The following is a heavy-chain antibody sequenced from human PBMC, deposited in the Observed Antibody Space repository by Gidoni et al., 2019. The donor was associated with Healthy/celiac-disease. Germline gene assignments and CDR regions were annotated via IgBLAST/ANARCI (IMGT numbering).Heavy chain of an antibody. V-gene: IGHV3-64*01. CDR1: GFTFSSYA. CDR3: ARDGFSSGYSLTPSYYFDY. D-gene: IGHD3-22*01. CDR2: ISSNGGST. Sequence: EVLPVESGGGLVQPGGSLRLSCSAPGFTFSSYAMPWVRQAPGKGLEYVSAISSNGGSTYYANSVKGRFTISRDNSKNTLYLQMGSLRAEDMAVYYCARDGFSSGYSLTPSYYFDYWGQGTLVTVSS. J-gene: IGHJ4*02.